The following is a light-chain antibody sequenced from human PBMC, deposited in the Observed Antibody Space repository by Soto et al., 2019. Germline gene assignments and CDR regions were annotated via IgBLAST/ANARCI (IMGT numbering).Light chain of an antibody. V-gene: IGLV2-14*01. CDR2: EVS. J-gene: IGLJ3*02. Sequence: QSALTQPASVSGSPGQSITISCTGTSSDVGGYNYVSWYQQHPGKAPKLMIYEVSNRPSGVSNRFSGSKSGNTASLTISGLQAEDEADYYCSSYTSSSTFSSWVFGGGTKLTVL. CDR3: SSYTSSSTFSSWV. CDR1: SSDVGGYNY.